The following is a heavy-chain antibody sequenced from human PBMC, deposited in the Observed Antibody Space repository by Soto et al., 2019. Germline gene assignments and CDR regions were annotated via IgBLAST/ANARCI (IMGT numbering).Heavy chain of an antibody. CDR3: ARFCSGGSCNWFDP. Sequence: PSETLSLTCTVSGVSISSGAYYWSWIRQPPGKGLEWIGYIYYSGGTYYNPSLKSRVTISVDTSKNQFSLKLSSVTAADTAVYYCARFCSGGSCNWFDPWGQGTLVTVSS. V-gene: IGHV4-30-4*01. J-gene: IGHJ5*02. CDR1: GVSISSGAYY. D-gene: IGHD2-15*01. CDR2: IYYSGGT.